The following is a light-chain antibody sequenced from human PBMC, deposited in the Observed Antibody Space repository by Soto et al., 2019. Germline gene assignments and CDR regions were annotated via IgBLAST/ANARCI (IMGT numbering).Light chain of an antibody. CDR3: QQRNNWPPWT. Sequence: EIVMTQSPATLSVSPGERATLSCRASQSVSRNLAWYQQKPGQAPRLLTYGASTRATGIPARFSGSGSGTEFTLTISSLQSEDFAVYYCQQRNNWPPWTFGQGTKVDIK. V-gene: IGKV3-15*01. CDR1: QSVSRN. J-gene: IGKJ1*01. CDR2: GAS.